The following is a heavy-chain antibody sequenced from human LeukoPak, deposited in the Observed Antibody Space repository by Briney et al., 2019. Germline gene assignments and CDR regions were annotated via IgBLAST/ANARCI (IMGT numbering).Heavy chain of an antibody. J-gene: IGHJ4*02. CDR2: ISSSSSTI. CDR1: GFTFSSYS. CDR3: ATSAHIVVVPAAVY. D-gene: IGHD2-2*01. V-gene: IGHV3-48*01. Sequence: GGSLRLSCAASGFTFSSYSMNWVRQAPGKGLEWVSYISSSSSTIYYADFVKGRFTISRDNAKNSLYLQMNSLRAEDTAVYYCATSAHIVVVPAAVYWGQGTLVTVSS.